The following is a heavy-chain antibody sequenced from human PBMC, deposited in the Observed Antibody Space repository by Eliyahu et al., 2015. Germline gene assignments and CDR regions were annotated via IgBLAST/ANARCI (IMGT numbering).Heavy chain of an antibody. CDR3: AINXINGGYFHY. V-gene: IGHV1-46*01. D-gene: IGHD3-3*01. CDR2: INPVGXST. J-gene: IGHJ1*01. Sequence: QVHLVQSGAEVKKPGASVKISCKASGYTFTSYYIHWVRXAPGQGLEDMGIINPVGXSTXYAQKXQGRVTMXRDTSTNTVYMEMSSLRSEDTAVYYCAINXINGGYFHYWGQGTLVTVSS. CDR1: GYTFTSYY.